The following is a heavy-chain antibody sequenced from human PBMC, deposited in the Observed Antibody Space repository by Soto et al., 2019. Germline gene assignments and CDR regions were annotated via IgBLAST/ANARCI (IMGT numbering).Heavy chain of an antibody. Sequence: GSLRLSCAASGVTFSSYAMSWVRQAPGKGLEWVSAISGSGGSTYYADSVKGRFTISRDNSKNTLYLQMNSLRAEDTAVYYCAKLLLYCSSTSCYFQSYYYYGMDVWGQGTTVTVSS. J-gene: IGHJ6*02. CDR1: GVTFSSYA. D-gene: IGHD2-2*01. CDR2: ISGSGGST. V-gene: IGHV3-23*01. CDR3: AKLLLYCSSTSCYFQSYYYYGMDV.